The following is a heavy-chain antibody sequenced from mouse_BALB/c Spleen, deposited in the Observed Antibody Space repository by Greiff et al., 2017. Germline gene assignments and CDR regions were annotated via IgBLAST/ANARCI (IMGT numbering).Heavy chain of an antibody. CDR1: GFTFSDYY. CDR2: ISDGGSYT. CDR3: AREGLGDY. V-gene: IGHV5-4*02. Sequence: VQLKESGGGLVKPGGSLKLSCAASGFTFSDYYMYWVRQTPEKRLEWVATISDGGSYTYYPDSVKGRFTISRDNAKNNLYLQMSSLKSEDTAMYYCAREGLGDYWGQGTSVTVSS. J-gene: IGHJ4*01.